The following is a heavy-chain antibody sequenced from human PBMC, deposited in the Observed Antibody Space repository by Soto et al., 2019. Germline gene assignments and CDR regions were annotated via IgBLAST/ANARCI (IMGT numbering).Heavy chain of an antibody. D-gene: IGHD2-15*01. V-gene: IGHV3-49*05. CDR3: TRVSPDCSDGSCYPPN. J-gene: IGHJ4*02. CDR1: GFTFRDYA. CDR2: IRSNIYDGTT. Sequence: EVQLVESGGGLVKPGRSLRLSCIASGFTFRDYAISWFRQAPGKGLQWVSFIRSNIYDGTTEYAASVKGRFTISRDDSKTLAYLQMNSLETGDTGVYYCTRVSPDCSDGSCYPPNWGQGTLVTVSS.